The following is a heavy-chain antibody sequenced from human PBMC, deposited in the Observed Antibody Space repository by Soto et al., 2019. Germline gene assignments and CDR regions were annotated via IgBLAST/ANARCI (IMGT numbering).Heavy chain of an antibody. D-gene: IGHD6-19*01. J-gene: IGHJ6*02. CDR3: ARPNGGWLMNSYYYYAMDV. Sequence: GGSLRLSCAASGFTVSTDYMSWVRQAPGKGLEWVSVIYTGGTTYYAGSVQGRFTISRDNSNNMLYLQMNSLRAEDSALYYCARPNGGWLMNSYYYYAMDVCGQGTTVTVSS. CDR1: GFTVSTDY. CDR2: IYTGGTT. V-gene: IGHV3-53*01.